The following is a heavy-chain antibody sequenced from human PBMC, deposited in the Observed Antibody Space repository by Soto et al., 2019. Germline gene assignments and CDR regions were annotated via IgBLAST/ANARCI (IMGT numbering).Heavy chain of an antibody. CDR1: GFTFSSYA. D-gene: IGHD6-6*01. CDR2: ISYDGSNK. Sequence: GGSLRLSCAASGFTFSSYAMHWVRQAPGKGLEWVAVISYDGSNKYYADSVKGRFTISRDNSKNTLYLQMNSLRAEDTAVYYCARDLSRRKGIAARPGDLDYWGQGTLVTVSS. V-gene: IGHV3-30-3*01. CDR3: ARDLSRRKGIAARPGDLDY. J-gene: IGHJ4*02.